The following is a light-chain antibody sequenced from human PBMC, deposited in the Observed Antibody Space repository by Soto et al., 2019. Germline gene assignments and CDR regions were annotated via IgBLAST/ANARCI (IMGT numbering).Light chain of an antibody. CDR2: GAS. V-gene: IGKV3-20*01. J-gene: IGKJ5*01. CDR3: QQVGSSPIT. CDR1: QSVNRSY. Sequence: EIVLTQSPGTLSLSPGERATLSCRASQSVNRSYLVWYQQRPGQAPRLLIYGASSRATGIPDRFSGSASGADFPLTISRLEPEDFAVYYCQQVGSSPITFGQGTRLEIK.